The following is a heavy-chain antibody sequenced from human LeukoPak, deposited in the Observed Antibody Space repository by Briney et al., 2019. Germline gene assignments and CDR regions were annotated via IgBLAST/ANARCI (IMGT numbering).Heavy chain of an antibody. D-gene: IGHD3-10*01. CDR1: GGSISSGSYY. CDR3: TGSGSYYYFDY. CDR2: IYTSGST. V-gene: IGHV4-61*02. J-gene: IGHJ4*02. Sequence: SETLSLTCTVSGGSISSGSYYWSWIRQPAGKGLEWIGRIYTSGSTNYNPSLKSRVTISVDTSKNQFSLKLSSVTAADTAVYYCTGSGSYYYFDYWGQGTLVTVSS.